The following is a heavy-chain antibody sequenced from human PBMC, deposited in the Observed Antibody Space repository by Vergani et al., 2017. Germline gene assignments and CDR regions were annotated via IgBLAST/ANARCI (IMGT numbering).Heavy chain of an antibody. CDR1: GYSFTSYW. V-gene: IGHV5-51*01. CDR3: ARGTQAYCGGDCYLPFDY. CDR2: IYPGDSDT. J-gene: IGHJ4*02. Sequence: EVQLVQSGAEVKKPGESLKISCKGSGYSFTSYWIGWVRQMPEKGLEWMGIIYPGDSDTRYSPSFQGQVTISADKSISTAYLQWSSLKASDTAMYYCARGTQAYCGGDCYLPFDYWGQGTLVTVSS. D-gene: IGHD2-21*02.